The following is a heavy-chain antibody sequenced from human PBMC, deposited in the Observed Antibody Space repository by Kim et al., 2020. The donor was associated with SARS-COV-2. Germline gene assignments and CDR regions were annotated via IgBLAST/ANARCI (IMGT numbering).Heavy chain of an antibody. CDR2: ISIGGDST. Sequence: GGSLRLSCAASGFTFSNYAMSWVRQAQGKGLEWVSTISIGGDSTSYADSVKGRFTISRDNSNNTLSLHMNSLRPEDTALYYCSKSGQFDYWGQGILVTVSS. CDR1: GFTFSNYA. D-gene: IGHD5-12*01. J-gene: IGHJ4*02. CDR3: SKSGQFDY. V-gene: IGHV3-23*01.